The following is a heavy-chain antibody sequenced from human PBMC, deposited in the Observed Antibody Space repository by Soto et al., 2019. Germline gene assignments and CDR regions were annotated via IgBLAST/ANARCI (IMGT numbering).Heavy chain of an antibody. CDR3: AKEGTVRFLEWLPYYFDY. CDR2: ISGSGGST. V-gene: IGHV3-23*01. D-gene: IGHD3-3*01. Sequence: LRLSCAASGFSFSSYAMSWVRQAPGKGLEWVSAISGSGGSTYYADSVKGRFTISRDNSKNTLYLQMNSLRAEDTAVYYCAKEGTVRFLEWLPYYFDYWGQGTLVTVSS. CDR1: GFSFSSYA. J-gene: IGHJ4*02.